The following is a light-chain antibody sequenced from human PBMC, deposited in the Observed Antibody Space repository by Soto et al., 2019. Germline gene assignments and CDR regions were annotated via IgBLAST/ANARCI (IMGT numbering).Light chain of an antibody. Sequence: EIVMTQSPATLLLSTGETATLSCRASQSVRKNLAWYQQKPVQAPRLLIYGASKRATGIPDRFSGSGSGTDFTLTISRLEPEDVAVYYCQRYGSSGTFGQGTKVDIK. CDR2: GAS. J-gene: IGKJ1*01. CDR1: QSVRKN. V-gene: IGKV3-20*01. CDR3: QRYGSSGT.